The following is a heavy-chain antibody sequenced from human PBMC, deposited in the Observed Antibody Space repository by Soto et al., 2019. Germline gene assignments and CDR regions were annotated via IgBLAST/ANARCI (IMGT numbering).Heavy chain of an antibody. V-gene: IGHV3-21*01. CDR2: ISSSGSYI. Sequence: GGSLRLSCAASGFTFSSYSMNWVRQAPGKGLEWVSSISSSGSYIYYADSVKGRFTISRDNAKNSLYLHMNSLRAEDTAVYYCARGDDFWSGYYTDAFDIWGQGTMVTVSS. CDR1: GFTFSSYS. J-gene: IGHJ3*02. D-gene: IGHD3-3*01. CDR3: ARGDDFWSGYYTDAFDI.